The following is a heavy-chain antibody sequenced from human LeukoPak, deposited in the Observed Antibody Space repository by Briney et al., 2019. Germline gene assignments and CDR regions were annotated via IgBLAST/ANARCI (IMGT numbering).Heavy chain of an antibody. V-gene: IGHV3-21*01. CDR1: GFTFSTYS. D-gene: IGHD3-10*01. CDR2: INSGRIYI. J-gene: IGHJ6*03. CDR3: ARCGRGSGTTSEYYYYMDV. Sequence: GGSLRLSCAASGFTFSTYSMTWVRQAPGKVLEWVSSINSGRIYIYYADSVKGRFTISRDNAKNSLYLQMNSLRVEDTAVYYCARCGRGSGTTSEYYYYMDVWGKGTTVTVSS.